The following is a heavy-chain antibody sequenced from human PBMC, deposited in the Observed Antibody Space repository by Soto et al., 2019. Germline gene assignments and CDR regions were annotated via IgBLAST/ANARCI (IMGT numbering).Heavy chain of an antibody. D-gene: IGHD3-16*02. Sequence: QVQLVQSGAEVKKPGASVKVSCKASGYTFTSYGISWVRQAPGQGLEWMGWISAYHGNTNYAQKLQGRVTMTTDTPXXTAYREQRSLRSDDTAVYYCARVLGYTYYYYGMDVWGQGTTVTVSS. CDR3: ARVLGYTYYYYGMDV. V-gene: IGHV1-18*01. CDR2: ISAYHGNT. J-gene: IGHJ6*02. CDR1: GYTFTSYG.